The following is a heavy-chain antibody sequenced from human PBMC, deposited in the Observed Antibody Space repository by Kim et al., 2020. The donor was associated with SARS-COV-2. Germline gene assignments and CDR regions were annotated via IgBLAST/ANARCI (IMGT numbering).Heavy chain of an antibody. J-gene: IGHJ4*02. CDR2: IYHSGST. CDR3: ARDEEQRVLDY. CDR1: GYSISSGYY. Sequence: SETLSLTCTVSGYSISSGYYWGWIRQPPGKGLEWIGSIYHSGSTYYNPSLKSRVTISVDTSKNQFSLKLSSVTAADTAVYYCARDEEQRVLDYWGQGTLVTVSS. V-gene: IGHV4-38-2*02. D-gene: IGHD6-6*01.